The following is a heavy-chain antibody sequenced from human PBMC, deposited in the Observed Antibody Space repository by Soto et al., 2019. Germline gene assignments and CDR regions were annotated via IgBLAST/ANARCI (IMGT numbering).Heavy chain of an antibody. V-gene: IGHV3-30*18. J-gene: IGHJ4*02. D-gene: IGHD3-16*01. CDR1: GFTFSSYG. CDR2: ISYDGSNK. Sequence: HPGGSLRLSCAASGFTFSSYGMHWVRQAPGKGLEWVAVISYDGSNKFYADSVKGRFTISRDNSKNTLYLQVNSLRAEDTAVYFCAKDLDYPYYFDYWGQGTLVTVS. CDR3: AKDLDYPYYFDY.